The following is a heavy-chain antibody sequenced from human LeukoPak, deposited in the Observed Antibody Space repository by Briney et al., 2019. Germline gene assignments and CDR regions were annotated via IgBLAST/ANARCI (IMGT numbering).Heavy chain of an antibody. CDR2: TYYRSKWYN. D-gene: IGHD6-13*01. CDR3: ARDQRSIAAAGTGCYYYGMDV. CDR1: GDSVSSNSAA. J-gene: IGHJ6*02. Sequence: SQTLSLTCAISGDSVSSNSAAWNWIRQSPSRGLEWLGRTYYRSKWYNDYAVSVKSRITINPDTSKNQFSLQLNSVTPEDTAVYYCARDQRSIAAAGTGCYYYGMDVWGQGTTVTVSS. V-gene: IGHV6-1*01.